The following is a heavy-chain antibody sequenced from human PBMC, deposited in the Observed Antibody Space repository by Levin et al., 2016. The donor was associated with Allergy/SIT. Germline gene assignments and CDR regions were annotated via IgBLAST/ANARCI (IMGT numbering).Heavy chain of an antibody. CDR2: AYYSATT. J-gene: IGHJ5*02. D-gene: IGHD2-2*01. V-gene: IGHV4-59*01. Sequence: LRLSCTVSGGFISTYYWTWIRQSPGKGLEWIGYAYYSATTTNFNPSLESRVAISIDVTRNQVSLQLSSVTAADTAVYYCARGAGYSNSWYGYNWFDVWGQGTLVTVSS. CDR3: ARGAGYSNSWYGYNWFDV. CDR1: GGFISTYY.